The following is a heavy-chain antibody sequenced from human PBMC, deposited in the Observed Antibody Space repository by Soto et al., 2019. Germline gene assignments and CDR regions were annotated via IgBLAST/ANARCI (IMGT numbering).Heavy chain of an antibody. CDR3: ARGDDLVEMATINAFDI. CDR2: INSDGSST. J-gene: IGHJ3*02. Sequence: EVQLVESGGGLVQPGGSLRLSCAASGFTFSSYWMHWVRQAPGKGLVWVSRINSDGSSTSYADSVKGRFTISRDNAKNTLYLQMNSLRAEDTAVYYCARGDDLVEMATINAFDIWGQGTMVTVSS. D-gene: IGHD5-12*01. CDR1: GFTFSSYW. V-gene: IGHV3-74*01.